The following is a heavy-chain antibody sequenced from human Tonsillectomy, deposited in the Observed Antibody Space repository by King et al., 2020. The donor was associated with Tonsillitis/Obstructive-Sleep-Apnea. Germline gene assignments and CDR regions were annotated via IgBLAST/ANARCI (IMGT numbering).Heavy chain of an antibody. CDR3: ARTFRTGGFWYFDL. Sequence: VQLQESGPGLVKPSQTLSLTCTVSGGSISNGAYYWSWIRQHPGKGLEWIGYVYYSGSTYYNSSLKSRLTISVDTSKKHFSLKLSSVTAADTAVYYCARTFRTGGFWYFDLWGRGTLVTVSS. J-gene: IGHJ2*01. CDR1: GGSISNGAYY. V-gene: IGHV4-31*03. D-gene: IGHD7-27*01. CDR2: VYYSGST.